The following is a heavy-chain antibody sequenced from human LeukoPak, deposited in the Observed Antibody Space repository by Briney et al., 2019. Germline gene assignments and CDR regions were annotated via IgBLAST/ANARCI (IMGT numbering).Heavy chain of an antibody. CDR2: IWYDGSNK. Sequence: PGGSLRLSCAASGFTFSSYGMHWVRQAPGKGLEWVAVIWYDGSNKYYADSVKGRFTISRDNSKNTLYLQMNSLRAEDTAVYYCAREAQGGSSFLSVGYYYMDVWGKGTTVTVSS. CDR1: GFTFSSYG. CDR3: AREAQGGSSFLSVGYYYMDV. J-gene: IGHJ6*03. V-gene: IGHV3-33*01. D-gene: IGHD6-6*01.